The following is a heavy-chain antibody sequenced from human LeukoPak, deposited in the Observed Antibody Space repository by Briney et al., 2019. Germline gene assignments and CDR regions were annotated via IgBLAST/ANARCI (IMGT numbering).Heavy chain of an antibody. CDR1: GGTFSSYA. CDR2: IIPIFGTA. CDR3: ARGQYNWNDGSDYYYGMDV. Sequence: SVKVSCKASGGTFSSYAISWVRQAPGQGLEWMGGIIPIFGTANYAQKFQGRVTITADESTSTAYMELSSLRSEDTAVYYCARGQYNWNDGSDYYYGMDVWGQGTTVTVSS. D-gene: IGHD1-1*01. J-gene: IGHJ6*02. V-gene: IGHV1-69*13.